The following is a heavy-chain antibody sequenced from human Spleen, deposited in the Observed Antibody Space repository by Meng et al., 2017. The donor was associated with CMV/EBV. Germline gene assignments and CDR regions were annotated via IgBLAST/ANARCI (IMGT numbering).Heavy chain of an antibody. V-gene: IGHV1-69*05. CDR1: TFRTYA. CDR2: IIPIYGTT. D-gene: IGHD2-8*02. Sequence: TFRTYAVTWVRQAPGQGLEWMGRIIPIYGTTNYAQKFQGRVTITTDESTGTAYMELSSLRSEDTAVYYCARDHRDCTGGNCYWFDPWGQGTLVTVSS. CDR3: ARDHRDCTGGNCYWFDP. J-gene: IGHJ5*02.